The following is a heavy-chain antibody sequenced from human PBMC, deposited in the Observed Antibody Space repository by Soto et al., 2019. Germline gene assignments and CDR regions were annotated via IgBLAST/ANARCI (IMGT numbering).Heavy chain of an antibody. CDR1: GNTFSNYY. CDR2: INPSGGHT. Sequence: QVQLVQSGAEVKKPGASVKVSCKASGNTFSNYYIHWVRQAPRQGLESMGTINPSGGHTTYAQKFLGRVTMTRDTSTSTLYMEVTRLRSEDTAVYYCARGGHVVVVTAAFDYWGQGTLVTVSS. J-gene: IGHJ4*02. D-gene: IGHD2-21*02. CDR3: ARGGHVVVVTAAFDY. V-gene: IGHV1-46*03.